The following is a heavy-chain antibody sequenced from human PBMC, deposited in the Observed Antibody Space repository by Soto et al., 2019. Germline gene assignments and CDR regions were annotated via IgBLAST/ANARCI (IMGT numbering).Heavy chain of an antibody. D-gene: IGHD2-15*01. CDR1: GFTFSSYG. Sequence: QVQLVESGGGVVQPGRSLRLSCAASGFTFSSYGMHWVRQAPGKGLEWVAVISYDGSNKYYADSVKGRFTISRDNSKNKLYLQMNSLRAEDTAVYRVAATSYYYYGMDVWGQATTVTVSS. CDR2: ISYDGSNK. V-gene: IGHV3-30*03. J-gene: IGHJ6*02. CDR3: AATSYYYYGMDV.